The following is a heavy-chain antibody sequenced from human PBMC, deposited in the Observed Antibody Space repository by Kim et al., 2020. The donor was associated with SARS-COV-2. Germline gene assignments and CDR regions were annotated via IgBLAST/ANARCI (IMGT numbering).Heavy chain of an antibody. Sequence: YSPAFQRQVTISADKSISTAYLQWSSLKASDTAMYYCARHISSSDVFLDYWGQGTLVTVSS. J-gene: IGHJ4*02. CDR3: ARHISSSDVFLDY. D-gene: IGHD6-6*01. V-gene: IGHV5-51*01.